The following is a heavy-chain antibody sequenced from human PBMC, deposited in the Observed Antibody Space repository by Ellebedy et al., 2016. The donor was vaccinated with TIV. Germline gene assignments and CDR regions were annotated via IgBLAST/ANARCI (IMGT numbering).Heavy chain of an antibody. CDR1: GLTFSNNY. J-gene: IGHJ4*02. Sequence: GESLKISCAVSGLTFSNNYMSWVRQAPGKGLEWVSLIYSGGRTDYADSVKGRFTISRDNAKNTVYLQMKSLRAEDTAVYYCARVYQWGQGTLVTVSS. V-gene: IGHV3-66*01. CDR2: IYSGGRT. D-gene: IGHD2-2*01. CDR3: ARVYQ.